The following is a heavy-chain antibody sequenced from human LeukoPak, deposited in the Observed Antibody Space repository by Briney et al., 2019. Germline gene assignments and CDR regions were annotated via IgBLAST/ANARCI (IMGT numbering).Heavy chain of an antibody. CDR1: GGSISSSSYY. J-gene: IGHJ4*02. V-gene: IGHV4-39*01. CDR3: AILTRRLRLGELSVDY. D-gene: IGHD3-16*02. Sequence: SETLSLTCTVSGGSISSSSYYWGWIRQPPGKGLEWIGSIYYSGSTYYNPSLKSRVTISVDTSKNQFSLKVNSVTAADTAVYYCAILTRRLRLGELSVDYWGQGTLVTVSS. CDR2: IYYSGST.